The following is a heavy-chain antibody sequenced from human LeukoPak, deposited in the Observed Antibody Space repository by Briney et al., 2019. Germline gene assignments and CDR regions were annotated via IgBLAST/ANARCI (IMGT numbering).Heavy chain of an antibody. CDR3: ARAHTSSWYMDY. Sequence: SETLSLTCTVSGGSISSYYWSWIRQPPGKGLEWIGHIYGSGSTNYNPSLKSRVTLSVDTSKNQFSLKLSSVTAADTAVYYCARAHTSSWYMDYWGQGTLVTVSS. CDR1: GGSISSYY. J-gene: IGHJ4*02. CDR2: IYGSGST. V-gene: IGHV4-59*01. D-gene: IGHD6-13*01.